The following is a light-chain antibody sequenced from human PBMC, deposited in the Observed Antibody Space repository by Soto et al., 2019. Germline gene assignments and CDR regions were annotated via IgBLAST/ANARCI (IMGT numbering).Light chain of an antibody. J-gene: IGKJ1*01. CDR1: QSVSSN. Sequence: EIVMTQSPATLSVSPGEGATLSCRASQSVSSNLAWYQQKPGQAPRLLIYDASNRATGIPARFSGSGSGTALTLTIRSLEPEDFAVYSCQRRSNWPPTWTSGQGTKLVIK. CDR3: QRRSNWPPTWT. V-gene: IGKV3-11*01. CDR2: DAS.